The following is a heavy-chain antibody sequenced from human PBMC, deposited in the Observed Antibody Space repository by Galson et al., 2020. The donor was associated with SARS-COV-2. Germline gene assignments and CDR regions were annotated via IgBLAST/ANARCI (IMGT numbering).Heavy chain of an antibody. Sequence: GGSLRLSCAASGFTFSNDAMTWVRQAPGKGLEWVSSISGGSDYTYYADSVTGRFTVSRDNSRSTLYLQMNSLRADDTAVYFCAKNKGSRNGDYVSDCWGQGTLVTVSS. CDR2: ISGGSDYT. CDR3: AKNKGSRNGDYVSDC. J-gene: IGHJ4*02. D-gene: IGHD4-17*01. V-gene: IGHV3-23*01. CDR1: GFTFSNDA.